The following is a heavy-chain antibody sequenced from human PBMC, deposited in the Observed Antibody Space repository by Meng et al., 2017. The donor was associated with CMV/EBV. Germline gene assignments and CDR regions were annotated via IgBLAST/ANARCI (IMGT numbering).Heavy chain of an antibody. CDR2: TYYRSKWYN. CDR3: ARARYYYDSCGYSHDAFDI. CDR1: GDSVSSNSAA. D-gene: IGHD3-22*01. J-gene: IGHJ3*02. Sequence: SQTLSLTCAISGDSVSSNSAAWNWIRQSPSRGLEWLGRTYYRSKWYNDYAVSVKSRITINPDTSKNQFSLQLNSVTPEDTAVYYCARARYYYDSCGYSHDAFDIWGQGTMVTVSS. V-gene: IGHV6-1*01.